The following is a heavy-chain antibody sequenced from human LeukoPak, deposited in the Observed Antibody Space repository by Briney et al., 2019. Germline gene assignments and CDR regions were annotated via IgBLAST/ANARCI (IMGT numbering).Heavy chain of an antibody. Sequence: SVKVSCKASGYTFTSYGISWVRQAPGQGLEWMGWISAYNGNTNYAQKLQGRVTMTTDTSTSTAYMELRSLRSDDTAVYYCARDRSSYCSSTSCYMGIDYWGQGTLVTVSS. CDR3: ARDRSSYCSSTSCYMGIDY. V-gene: IGHV1-18*01. CDR1: GYTFTSYG. D-gene: IGHD2-2*02. CDR2: ISAYNGNT. J-gene: IGHJ4*02.